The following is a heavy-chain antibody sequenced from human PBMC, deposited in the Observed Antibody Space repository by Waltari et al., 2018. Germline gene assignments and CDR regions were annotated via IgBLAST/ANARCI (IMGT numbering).Heavy chain of an antibody. V-gene: IGHV1-69-2*01. J-gene: IGHJ4*02. D-gene: IGHD3-10*01. Sequence: EVQLVQSGAEVKKPGATVKISCKASGYTFIDYFMHWVQQAPGKGLEWGGRTDPEDGEPVYAEKVQGRVTITADTSTDTSYLELSSLRSDDTAVYYCAPLPGGSGQTFDYWGQGTLLTVSS. CDR3: APLPGGSGQTFDY. CDR2: TDPEDGEP. CDR1: GYTFIDYF.